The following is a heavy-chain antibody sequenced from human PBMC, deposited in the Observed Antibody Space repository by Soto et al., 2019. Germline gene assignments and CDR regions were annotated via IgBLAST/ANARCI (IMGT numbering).Heavy chain of an antibody. D-gene: IGHD5-12*01. CDR2: IISIFGTP. CDR1: GGTFAISV. CDR3: ARALGSGCEPGAY. J-gene: IGHJ4*02. Sequence: QVQLVQSGAELKKPGSSVKVSCKASGGTFAISVFNWVRQAPGQGLEWMGGIISIFGTPNYSQKFLGRVTITADESTSTGYMALSNLRSDDAAIYYCARALGSGCEPGAYWGQGTQVTVSP. V-gene: IGHV1-69*12.